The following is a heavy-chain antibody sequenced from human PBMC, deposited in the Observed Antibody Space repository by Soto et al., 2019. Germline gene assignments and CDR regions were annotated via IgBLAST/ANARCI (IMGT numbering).Heavy chain of an antibody. CDR1: GFTFSDYY. J-gene: IGHJ5*02. D-gene: IGHD6-13*01. Sequence: PGGSLRLSCAASGFTFSDYYMSWIRQAPGKELEWVSYISSSGSTIYYADTVKGRFTISRDNAKNSLYLQMNSLRAEDRAVYYFARESRRIAAAGYQGRRDWFDHWGQGTLVNVSS. CDR3: ARESRRIAAAGYQGRRDWFDH. V-gene: IGHV3-11*01. CDR2: ISSSGSTI.